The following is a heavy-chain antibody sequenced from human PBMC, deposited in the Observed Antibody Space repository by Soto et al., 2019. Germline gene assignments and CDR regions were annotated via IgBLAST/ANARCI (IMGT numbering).Heavy chain of an antibody. Sequence: EVQLVESGGGLVQPGGSLRLSCVASGFAFGSYDMHWVRQVTGKGLEWVSAIGSSGDKYYSGSVKGRFTISRENAKNSLYLQTNSLRGGDTAVYYCARAGLNGLDVWGQGTAVSVSS. CDR2: IGSSGDK. CDR3: ARAGLNGLDV. J-gene: IGHJ6*02. V-gene: IGHV3-13*01. CDR1: GFAFGSYD.